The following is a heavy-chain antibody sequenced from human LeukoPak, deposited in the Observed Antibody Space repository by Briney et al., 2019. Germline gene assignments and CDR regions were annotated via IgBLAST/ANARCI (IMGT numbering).Heavy chain of an antibody. CDR1: GFIFSRYS. CDR3: AKDLIRDRWFGES. V-gene: IGHV3-21*01. J-gene: IGHJ5*02. CDR2: ISSSSSYI. D-gene: IGHD3-10*01. Sequence: GGSLRLSCAASGFIFSRYSMNWVRQAPGKGLEWVSSISSSSSYIYYADSMKGRFTISRDNARKTLYLQMNSLRAEDTAVYYCAKDLIRDRWFGESWGQGTLVTVSS.